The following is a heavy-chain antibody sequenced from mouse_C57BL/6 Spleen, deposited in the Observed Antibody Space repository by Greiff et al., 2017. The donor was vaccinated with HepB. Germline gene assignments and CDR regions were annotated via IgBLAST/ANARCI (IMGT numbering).Heavy chain of an antibody. CDR1: GYSFTDYN. J-gene: IGHJ4*01. Sequence: EVQLQQSGPELVKPGASVKISCKASGYSFTDYNMNWVKQSNGKSLEWIGVINPNYGTTSYNQKFKGKATLTVDQSSSTAYMQLNSLTSEDSAVYYCALITTVVADGAMDYWGQGTSVTVSS. D-gene: IGHD1-1*01. CDR3: ALITTVVADGAMDY. V-gene: IGHV1-39*01. CDR2: INPNYGTT.